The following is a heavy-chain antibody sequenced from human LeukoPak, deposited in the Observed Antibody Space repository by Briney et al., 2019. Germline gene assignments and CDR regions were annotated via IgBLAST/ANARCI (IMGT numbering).Heavy chain of an antibody. CDR3: ARGHSSIAAAFAFDI. J-gene: IGHJ3*02. D-gene: IGHD6-13*01. CDR2: ISHSGST. CDR1: GGSFSGYY. Sequence: SETLSLTCAVYGGSFSGYYWSWIRQPPGKGLEWIGEISHSGSTNYNPSLKSRVTISVDTSKNQFSLKLSSVTAADTAVYYCARGHSSIAAAFAFDIWGQGTMVTVSS. V-gene: IGHV4-34*01.